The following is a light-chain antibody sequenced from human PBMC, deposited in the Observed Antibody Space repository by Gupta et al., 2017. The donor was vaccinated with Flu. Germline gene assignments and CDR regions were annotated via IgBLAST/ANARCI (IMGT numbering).Light chain of an antibody. CDR1: QSVNSAY. CDR3: QQYDYSPLT. J-gene: IGKJ3*01. CDR2: GAT. Sequence: GTLSLSPGERATLSCRASQSVNSAYLAWYQQKPGQAPRLLINGATTRVTGIPDRFSGSGSGTDFTLTIARLEPEDFAVYFCQQYDYSPLTFGHGTKVEIK. V-gene: IGKV3-20*01.